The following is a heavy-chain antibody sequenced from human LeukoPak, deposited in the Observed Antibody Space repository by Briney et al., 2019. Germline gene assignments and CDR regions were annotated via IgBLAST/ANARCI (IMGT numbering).Heavy chain of an antibody. V-gene: IGHV3-48*01. J-gene: IGHJ3*02. D-gene: IGHD6-6*01. CDR1: GFTFSTSG. Sequence: GGSLRLSCAASGFTFSTSGMNWVRQAPGKGLEWVSYITSSSSAKYYAASVRGRFTISRDNAKNSLYLQMNSLTAEDTAVYFCVRDQGSWSIAAHLDTFDMWGQGTMVTVSS. CDR2: ITSSSSAK. CDR3: VRDQGSWSIAAHLDTFDM.